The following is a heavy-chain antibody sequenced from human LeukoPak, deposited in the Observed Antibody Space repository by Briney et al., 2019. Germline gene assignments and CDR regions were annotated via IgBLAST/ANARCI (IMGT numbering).Heavy chain of an antibody. CDR3: ATPLMRSYGWNHDAFDI. J-gene: IGHJ3*02. Sequence: SETLSLTCTVSGGSISSSSYYWGWIRQPPGKGLEWIGSIYYSGSTYYNPSLKSRVTISVDTSKNQFSLKLSSVTAADTAVYYCATPLMRSYGWNHDAFDIWGQGTMVTVSS. D-gene: IGHD1-26*01. V-gene: IGHV4-39*01. CDR1: GGSISSSSYY. CDR2: IYYSGST.